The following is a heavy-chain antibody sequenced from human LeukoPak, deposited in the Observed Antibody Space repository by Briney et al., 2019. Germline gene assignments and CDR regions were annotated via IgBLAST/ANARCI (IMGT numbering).Heavy chain of an antibody. Sequence: ASVKVSCKASGYIFTSYDINWVRQATGQGVEGMGWMNPNSGNTGYAQKFQGRVTMTRNTSISTAYMELSSLRSEDTAVYYCARAAYYYDSSGPDAFDIWGQGTMVTVSS. J-gene: IGHJ3*02. CDR3: ARAAYYYDSSGPDAFDI. D-gene: IGHD3-22*01. V-gene: IGHV1-8*01. CDR2: MNPNSGNT. CDR1: GYIFTSYD.